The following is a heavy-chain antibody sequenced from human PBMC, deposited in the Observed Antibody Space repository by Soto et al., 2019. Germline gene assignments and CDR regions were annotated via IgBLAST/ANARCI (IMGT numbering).Heavy chain of an antibody. CDR2: IYWDDDK. CDR1: GFSLSTSGVG. CDR3: AHRHSTATPYYFDY. V-gene: IGHV2-5*02. J-gene: IGHJ4*02. D-gene: IGHD4-17*01. Sequence: QITLKESGPTLVKPTQTLTLTCTFSGFSLSTSGVGVGWIRQPPGKALEWLALIYWDDDKRYSPSLKSRLTITKDTSNNPVVLTTTNMHPVDTGTYYCAHRHSTATPYYFDYWGQGTLVTVSS.